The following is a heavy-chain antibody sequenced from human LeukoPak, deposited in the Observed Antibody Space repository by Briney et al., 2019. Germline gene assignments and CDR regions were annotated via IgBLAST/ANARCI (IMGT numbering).Heavy chain of an antibody. CDR1: GFSFSNYG. V-gene: IGHV3-33*01. J-gene: IGHJ4*02. CDR2: IWYDGSNT. Sequence: PGGSLRLSCGASGFSFSNYGMHWVRQAPGKGLEWVAIIWYDGSNTLYAESVKGRFTISRDNSKNTLYLQMNSLRADDTAVYYCTRDPSAVAGNFDYWGQGTLVTVSS. D-gene: IGHD6-19*01. CDR3: TRDPSAVAGNFDY.